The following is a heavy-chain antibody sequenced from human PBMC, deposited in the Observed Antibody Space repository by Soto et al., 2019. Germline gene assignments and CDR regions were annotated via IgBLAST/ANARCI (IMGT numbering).Heavy chain of an antibody. V-gene: IGHV1-69*02. Sequence: QVQLVQSGTEVKKPGSSVKVSCKASGGTFRNYPINWVRQAPGQGLEWMGSIFPLTDIPDYAQNFQARLTISTDKSSNPAYMELSSLTSDDTAMYFCARGPLVVLNYFESWGQGTLVTVSS. CDR3: ARGPLVVLNYFES. CDR1: GGTFRNYP. CDR2: IFPLTDIP. J-gene: IGHJ4*02.